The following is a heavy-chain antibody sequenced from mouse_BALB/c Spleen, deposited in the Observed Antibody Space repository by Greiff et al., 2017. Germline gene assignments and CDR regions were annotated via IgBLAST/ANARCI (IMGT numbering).Heavy chain of an antibody. V-gene: IGHV1S81*02. D-gene: IGHD2-10*02. CDR1: GYTFTSYY. J-gene: IGHJ1*01. CDR3: TTYGNYGYFDV. Sequence: VQLVESGAELVKPGASVKLSCKASGYTFTSYYMYWVKQRPGQGLEWIGEINPSNGGTNFNEKFKSKATLTVDKSSSTAYMQLSSLTSEDSAVYYCTTYGNYGYFDVWGAGTTVTVSS. CDR2: INPSNGGT.